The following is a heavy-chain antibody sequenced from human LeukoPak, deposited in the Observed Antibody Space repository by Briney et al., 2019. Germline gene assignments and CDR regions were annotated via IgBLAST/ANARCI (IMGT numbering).Heavy chain of an antibody. J-gene: IGHJ4*02. V-gene: IGHV3-30*03. CDR1: GFTFSSYG. Sequence: HPGGSLRLSCAASGFTFSSYGMHWVRQAPGKGLEWVAVISYDGSNKYYADSVKGRFTISRDNSKNTLYLQMNSLRAEDTAVYYCATSQWLASFDYWGQGTLVTVSS. CDR2: ISYDGSNK. D-gene: IGHD6-19*01. CDR3: ATSQWLASFDY.